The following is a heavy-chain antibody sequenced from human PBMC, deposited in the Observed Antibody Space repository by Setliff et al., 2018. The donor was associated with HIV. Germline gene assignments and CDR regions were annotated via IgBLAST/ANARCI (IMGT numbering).Heavy chain of an antibody. CDR2: IIPVFRAS. CDR3: ARDPSANGEAFDI. Sequence: ASVKVSCKVSGASFTRNSIDWVRQAPGQGLEWMGRIIPVFRASRYAQKFQGRVTITADESTNTAYMEVNNLTSEDTALYYCARDPSANGEAFDIWGQGTMVTVSS. J-gene: IGHJ3*02. CDR1: GASFTRNS. V-gene: IGHV1-69*13. D-gene: IGHD2-8*01.